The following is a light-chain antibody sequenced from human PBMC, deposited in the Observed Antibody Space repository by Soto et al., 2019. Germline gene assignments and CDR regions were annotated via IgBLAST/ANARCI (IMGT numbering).Light chain of an antibody. Sequence: DVQMTQSPPTLSASVGDRVTITCRASQSINSWLAWYQQKPGKAPKLLIYDASSLKSGVPSRFSGSGSGTEFTLTISSLQPDDFATYYCQQYNTYWTFGQGTKVDIK. CDR3: QQYNTYWT. V-gene: IGKV1-5*01. CDR2: DAS. J-gene: IGKJ1*01. CDR1: QSINSW.